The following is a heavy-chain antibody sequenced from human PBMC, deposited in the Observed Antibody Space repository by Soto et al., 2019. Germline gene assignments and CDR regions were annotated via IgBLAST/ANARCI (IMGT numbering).Heavy chain of an antibody. J-gene: IGHJ6*02. CDR2: LSHDESNK. CDR3: VKEGRGSSTSCSRCYGLDV. D-gene: IGHD2-2*01. Sequence: GGSLRLSCGASGFTFSTYGMHWVRQAPGKGLEWVAALSHDESNKFYAASVKGRFTISRDNSKNTLYLEMFSLRAEDTAVYYCVKEGRGSSTSCSRCYGLDVGGQGTTVTVSS. V-gene: IGHV3-30*18. CDR1: GFTFSTYG.